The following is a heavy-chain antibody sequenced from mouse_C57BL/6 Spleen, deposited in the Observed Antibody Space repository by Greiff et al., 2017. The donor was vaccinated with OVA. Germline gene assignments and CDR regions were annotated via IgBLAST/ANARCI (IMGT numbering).Heavy chain of an antibody. D-gene: IGHD2-4*01. V-gene: IGHV7-3*01. J-gene: IGHJ2*01. CDR2: IRNKANGYTT. CDR1: GFTFTDYY. CDR3: ARYNDYGGYYVDY. Sequence: EVQRVESGGGLVQPGGSLSLSCAASGFTFTDYYMSWVRQPPGKALEWLGFIRNKANGYTTAYSASVKGRFTISRDNSQSILYLQMNALRAEDSATYYWARYNDYGGYYVDYWGQGTTLTVSS.